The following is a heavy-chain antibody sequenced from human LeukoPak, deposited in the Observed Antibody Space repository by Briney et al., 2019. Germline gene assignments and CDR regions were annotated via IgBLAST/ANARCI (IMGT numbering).Heavy chain of an antibody. CDR1: GFTFDDYG. CDR2: VSSSGTTM. J-gene: IGHJ4*02. Sequence: GGSLRLSCAASGFTFDDYGMSSVRQAPGKGLEWISYVSSSGTTMYYADSVKGRFTISRDNAKNSLFLHMNSLRVEDTAVYYCARFRTLDYWGQGTLVTVSS. CDR3: ARFRTLDY. V-gene: IGHV3-48*01.